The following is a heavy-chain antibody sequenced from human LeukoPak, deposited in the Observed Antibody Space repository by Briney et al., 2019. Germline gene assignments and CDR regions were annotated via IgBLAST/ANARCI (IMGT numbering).Heavy chain of an antibody. V-gene: IGHV4-59*08. Sequence: SETLSLTCTVSGGSISGYYWSWIRQPPGKGLEWIGYIYYSGSTNYNPSLKSRVTISVDTSKNQFSLKLSSVTAADTAVYYCARLKYYYDSSGYYPLFDYWGQGTLVTVSS. J-gene: IGHJ4*02. CDR3: ARLKYYYDSSGYYPLFDY. D-gene: IGHD3-22*01. CDR1: GGSISGYY. CDR2: IYYSGST.